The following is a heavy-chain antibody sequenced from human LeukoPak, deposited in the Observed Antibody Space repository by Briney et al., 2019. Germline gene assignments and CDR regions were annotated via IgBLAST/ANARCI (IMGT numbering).Heavy chain of an antibody. CDR3: ARDSGQLAYHGMDV. Sequence: GRSLRLSCAVSGFTSDDHAMHWVRQAPGKGLEWVAVVSFDGSNKYYADSVKGRFIISRDISKNTLYLQMNSLRAEDTALYYCARDSGQLAYHGMDVWGQGTTVTVSS. V-gene: IGHV3-30-3*01. CDR1: GFTSDDHA. D-gene: IGHD6-13*01. CDR2: VSFDGSNK. J-gene: IGHJ6*02.